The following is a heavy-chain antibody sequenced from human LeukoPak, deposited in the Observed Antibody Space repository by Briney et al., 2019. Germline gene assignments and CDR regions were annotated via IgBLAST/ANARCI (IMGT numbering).Heavy chain of an antibody. Sequence: SETLSLTCTVSGGSISSSSYYWGWIRQPPGKGLEWIGSIYYSGSTYYNPSLKSRVTISVDTSKDQFSLKLSSVTAADTAVYYCARRFTMIVVIPEDYFDYWGQGTLVTVSS. CDR2: IYYSGST. CDR3: ARRFTMIVVIPEDYFDY. CDR1: GGSISSSSYY. V-gene: IGHV4-39*01. D-gene: IGHD3-22*01. J-gene: IGHJ4*02.